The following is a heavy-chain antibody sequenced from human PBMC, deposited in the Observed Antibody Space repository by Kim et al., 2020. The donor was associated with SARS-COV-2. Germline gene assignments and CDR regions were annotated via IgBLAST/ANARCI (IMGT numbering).Heavy chain of an antibody. D-gene: IGHD4-4*01. V-gene: IGHV3-23*01. CDR3: AKGRDHSPPYFDY. CDR1: GFTFNSYA. J-gene: IGHJ4*02. Sequence: GGSPRLSCAASGFTFNSYAMNWVRQAPGKGLEWVSGISPSGGDSYYAVSVKGRFTISRDNSKNTVYLQMNSLSADDTAIYSCAKGRDHSPPYFDYWGQGT. CDR2: ISPSGGDS.